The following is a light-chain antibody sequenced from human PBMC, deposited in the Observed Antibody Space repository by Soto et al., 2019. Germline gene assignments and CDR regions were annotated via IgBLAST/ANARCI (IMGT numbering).Light chain of an antibody. CDR2: DAS. V-gene: IGKV1-39*01. CDR3: QQSDSTPYT. CDR1: QTISTY. J-gene: IGKJ2*01. Sequence: DIQMTQSPSSLSASVGDRVTITCRASQTISTYLHWYEQKPGKPPRLLIYDASRLLSGVPSRNSGSGSGPDFKLTIASLQPEDFSAYYCQQSDSTPYTFGQGTKVEI.